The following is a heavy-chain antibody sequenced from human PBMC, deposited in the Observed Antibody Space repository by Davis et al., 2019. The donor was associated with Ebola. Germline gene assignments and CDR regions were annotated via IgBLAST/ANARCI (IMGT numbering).Heavy chain of an antibody. V-gene: IGHV4-59*11. CDR2: IYYTGSA. D-gene: IGHD3-16*01. CDR3: AERGGSV. Sequence: PSETLSLTCTVSGGSISSHYWCWIRQPPGKRLEWIGSIYYTGSAYYNSSLNSRVTISVDTSKNQFSLKLSSVTAADTAMYYCAERGGSVWGQGTLVTVSS. CDR1: GGSISSHY. J-gene: IGHJ4*02.